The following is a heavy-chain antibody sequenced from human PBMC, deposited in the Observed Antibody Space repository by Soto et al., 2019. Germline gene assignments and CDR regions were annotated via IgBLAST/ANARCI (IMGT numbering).Heavy chain of an antibody. J-gene: IGHJ6*02. Sequence: XDSLKVSWKCSGYSFTSYWISWVLQMPGKGLEWMGRIDPSDSYTNYSPSFQGHVTISADKSISTAYLQWSSLKASDTAMYYCARHGAPGATEAQTYYYYYGMDVWGQRTTVTVSS. V-gene: IGHV5-10-1*01. CDR3: ARHGAPGATEAQTYYYYYGMDV. CDR1: GYSFTSYW. CDR2: IDPSDSYT. D-gene: IGHD1-26*01.